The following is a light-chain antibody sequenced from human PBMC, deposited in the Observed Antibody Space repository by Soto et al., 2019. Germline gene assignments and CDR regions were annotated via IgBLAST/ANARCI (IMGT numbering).Light chain of an antibody. CDR2: EVS. Sequence: QSALTQPASVSGPPGQSITISCTGTSSDVGAYNYVSWYQQHPGKAPKLMIYEVSNRPSGVSNRFSGSKSGNTASLTISGLQAEDEADYYCSSYISSSTLVFGTGTKDTVL. CDR1: SSDVGAYNY. J-gene: IGLJ1*01. V-gene: IGLV2-14*01. CDR3: SSYISSSTLV.